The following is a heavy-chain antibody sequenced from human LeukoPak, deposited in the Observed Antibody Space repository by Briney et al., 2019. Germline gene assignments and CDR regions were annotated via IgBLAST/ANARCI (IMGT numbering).Heavy chain of an antibody. CDR2: ISYDGSNK. Sequence: GGSLRLSCAASGFTFSNYAMHWVRQAPGKGLEWVAVISYDGSNKYYADSVKGRFTISRDNSKNTLYLQMNSLRAEDTAVYYCARAAPGTITEYFQHWGQGTPVTVSS. J-gene: IGHJ1*01. D-gene: IGHD6-13*01. V-gene: IGHV3-30*01. CDR1: GFTFSNYA. CDR3: ARAAPGTITEYFQH.